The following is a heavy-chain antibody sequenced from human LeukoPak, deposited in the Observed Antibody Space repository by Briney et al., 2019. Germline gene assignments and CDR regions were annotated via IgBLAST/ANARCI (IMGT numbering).Heavy chain of an antibody. J-gene: IGHJ4*02. CDR2: LLYDGSNK. CDR1: GFTFSSYG. V-gene: IGHV3-33*05. D-gene: IGHD5-18*01. CDR3: AKEDTAMLPQGLNY. Sequence: GGSLRLSCAASGFTFSSYGMHWVRQAPGKGLEWVAVLLYDGSNKYYADSVKGRFTISRDNSKNTLYLQMNSLRAEDTAVYYCAKEDTAMLPQGLNYWGQGTLVTVSS.